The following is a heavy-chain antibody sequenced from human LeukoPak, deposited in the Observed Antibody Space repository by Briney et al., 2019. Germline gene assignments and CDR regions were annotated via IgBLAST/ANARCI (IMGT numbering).Heavy chain of an antibody. J-gene: IGHJ4*02. CDR3: ARGLARTAVAEGDY. CDR1: GGSFSGYY. D-gene: IGHD6-19*01. CDR2: INHSGST. Sequence: SETLSLTCAVYGGSFSGYYWSWIRQPTGKGLEWIGEINHSGSTNYNPSLKSRVTISVDTSKNQFSLKLSSVTAADTAVYYCARGLARTAVAEGDYWGQGTLVTVSS. V-gene: IGHV4-34*01.